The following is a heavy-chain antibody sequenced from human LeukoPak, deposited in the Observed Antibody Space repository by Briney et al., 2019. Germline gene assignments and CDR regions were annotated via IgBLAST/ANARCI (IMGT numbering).Heavy chain of an antibody. D-gene: IGHD2-21*02. CDR2: INPNSGGT. Sequence: ASVKVSCKASGYTFTNYYTHWVRQAPGQGLEWMGWINPNSGGTNYAQKFQGRVTMTRDTSISTAYMELRRLRSDDTAVYYCARDPMVTPIGYFDYWGQGTLVTVSS. V-gene: IGHV1-2*02. J-gene: IGHJ4*02. CDR1: GYTFTNYY. CDR3: ARDPMVTPIGYFDY.